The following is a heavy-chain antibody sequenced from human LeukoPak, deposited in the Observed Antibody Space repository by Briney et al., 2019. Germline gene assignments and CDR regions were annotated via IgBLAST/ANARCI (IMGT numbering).Heavy chain of an antibody. CDR3: ARDVVSYCSGGSCYPSYYYYYYMDV. CDR2: INPNSGGT. D-gene: IGHD2-15*01. J-gene: IGHJ6*03. CDR1: GYTFTGYY. V-gene: IGHV1-2*02. Sequence: ASVKVSCKASGYTFTGYYMHWARQAPGQGLEWMGWINPNSGGTNYAQKFQGRVTMTRDTSISTAYMELSRLRSDDTAVYYCARDVVSYCSGGSCYPSYYYYYYMDVWGKGTTVTVSS.